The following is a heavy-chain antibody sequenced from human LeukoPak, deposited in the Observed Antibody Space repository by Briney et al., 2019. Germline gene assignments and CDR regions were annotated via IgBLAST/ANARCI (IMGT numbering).Heavy chain of an antibody. V-gene: IGHV4-30-4*01. J-gene: IGHJ5*02. D-gene: IGHD4-17*01. CDR1: GGSISSGDYY. Sequence: PSQTLSLTCTVSGGSISSGDYYWSWIRQPPGKGLEWIGYIYYSGSTYYNPSLKSRVTISVDTSKNQFSLKLSSVTAADTAVYYCARYYGDYGVDWFDPRGQGTLVTVSS. CDR2: IYYSGST. CDR3: ARYYGDYGVDWFDP.